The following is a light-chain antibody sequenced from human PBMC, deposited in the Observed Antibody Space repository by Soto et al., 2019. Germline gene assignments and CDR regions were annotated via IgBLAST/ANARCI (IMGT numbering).Light chain of an antibody. CDR1: QTMMSW. CDR2: KAS. Sequence: DIQMIQSPSTRSGSVGDIVTITCRASQTMMSWLAWYQQKPGKAPKLLIYKASTLKSGVPSRFSGSGSGTEFTLTISSLQPDDFATYYCQHYNSYSEAFGQGTKVDIK. V-gene: IGKV1-5*03. J-gene: IGKJ1*01. CDR3: QHYNSYSEA.